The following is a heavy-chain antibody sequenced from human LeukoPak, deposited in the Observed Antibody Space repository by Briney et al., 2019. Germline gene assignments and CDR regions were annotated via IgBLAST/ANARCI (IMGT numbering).Heavy chain of an antibody. J-gene: IGHJ4*02. CDR1: GGTFSSYA. D-gene: IGHD2-15*01. CDR3: ARAPGRAAPYYFDY. Sequence: ASVNVSCKASGGTFSSYAISWVRQAPGQGLEWMGGIIPIFGTANYAQKFQGRVTITTDESTSTAYMELSSLRSEDTAVYYCARAPGRAAPYYFDYWGQGTLVTVSS. CDR2: IIPIFGTA. V-gene: IGHV1-69*05.